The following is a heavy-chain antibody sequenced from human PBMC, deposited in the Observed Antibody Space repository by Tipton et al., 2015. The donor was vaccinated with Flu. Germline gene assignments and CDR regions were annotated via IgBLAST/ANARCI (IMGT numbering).Heavy chain of an antibody. CDR1: GASISSAAYY. Sequence: TLSLTCTVSGASISSAAYYWSWIRQPAGKGLEWIGRIYTSGSTNYNPSLKSRVSISLDTSKKQFSLKLSSVTAADTAVYYCAREKDSSGSEYFQHWGQGTLVTVSS. D-gene: IGHD6-19*01. V-gene: IGHV4-61*02. CDR3: AREKDSSGSEYFQH. J-gene: IGHJ1*01. CDR2: IYTSGST.